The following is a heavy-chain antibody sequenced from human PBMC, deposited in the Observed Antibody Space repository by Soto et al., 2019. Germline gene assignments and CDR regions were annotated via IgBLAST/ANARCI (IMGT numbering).Heavy chain of an antibody. CDR2: ISGSGGST. V-gene: IGHV3-23*01. D-gene: IGHD3-22*01. J-gene: IGHJ4*02. CDR1: GFTFSSYA. CDR3: AQMGDSSGYFDY. Sequence: GGSLRLSCAASGFTFSSYAMSWVRQAPGKGLEWVSAISGSGGSTYYADSVKGRFTISRDNSKNTLYLQMNSLRAEDTAVYYCAQMGDSSGYFDYWGQGTLVTVSS.